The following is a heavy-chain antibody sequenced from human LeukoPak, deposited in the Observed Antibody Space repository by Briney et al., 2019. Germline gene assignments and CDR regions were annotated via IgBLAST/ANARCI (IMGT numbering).Heavy chain of an antibody. CDR3: AREIFGDIVATTYYYYYYMDV. J-gene: IGHJ6*03. CDR2: IIPIFGTA. D-gene: IGHD5-12*01. CDR1: GGTFSSYA. Sequence: ASVKVSCEASGGTFSSYAISWVRQAPGQGLEWMGRIIPIFGTANYAQKFQGRVTITTDESTSTAYMELSSLRSEDTAVYYCAREIFGDIVATTYYYYYYMDVWGKGTTVTVSS. V-gene: IGHV1-69*05.